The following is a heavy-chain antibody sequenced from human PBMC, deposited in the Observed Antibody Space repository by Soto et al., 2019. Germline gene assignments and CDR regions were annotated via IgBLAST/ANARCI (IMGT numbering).Heavy chain of an antibody. CDR2: IIPILGIA. V-gene: IGHV1-69*02. J-gene: IGHJ4*02. D-gene: IGHD3-10*01. CDR3: ATEAMVRGVIITGLDY. CDR1: GGTFSSYT. Sequence: QVQLVQSGAEVKKPGSSVKVSCKASGGTFSSYTISWVRQAPGQGLEWMGRIIPILGIANYAQKFQGRVTITADKSTSPAYMELSSLRSEDTAVYYCATEAMVRGVIITGLDYWGQGTLVTVSS.